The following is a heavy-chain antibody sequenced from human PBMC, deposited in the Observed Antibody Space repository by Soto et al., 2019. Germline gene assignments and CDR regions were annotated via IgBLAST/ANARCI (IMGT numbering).Heavy chain of an antibody. D-gene: IGHD4-17*01. CDR2: IYTSGRT. CDR3: ARVIDYGDSFNWFDT. J-gene: IGHJ5*02. Sequence: PSETLSLTCTVSGGSISSYYWSWIRQPAGKGLDWIGRIYTSGRTNYNPSLKSRVTMSVDTSKKQISLKLSSVTAADTAVYYCARVIDYGDSFNWFDTWGQGTLVTVSS. CDR1: GGSISSYY. V-gene: IGHV4-4*07.